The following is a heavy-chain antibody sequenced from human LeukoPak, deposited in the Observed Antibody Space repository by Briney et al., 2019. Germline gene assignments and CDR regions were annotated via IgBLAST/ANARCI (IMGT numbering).Heavy chain of an antibody. Sequence: PGGSLRLSCAASGFTFSSYWMTWVRQAPGKGLEWVGNLKEDGSQKYYVDSVKGRFTISSDNAKNSLYLQMNSLRVEDTAVYYCASYCSSTSCYSFDYWGQGTLVTVSS. CDR1: GFTFSSYW. V-gene: IGHV3-7*01. D-gene: IGHD2-2*01. CDR2: LKEDGSQK. CDR3: ASYCSSTSCYSFDY. J-gene: IGHJ4*02.